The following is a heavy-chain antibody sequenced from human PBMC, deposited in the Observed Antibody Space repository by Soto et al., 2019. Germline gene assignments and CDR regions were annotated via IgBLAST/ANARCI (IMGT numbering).Heavy chain of an antibody. V-gene: IGHV3-23*01. J-gene: IGHJ4*02. CDR1: GFTFSSYA. Sequence: GGSLRLSCAASGFTFSSYAMSWVRQAPGKGLEWVSAISGSGGSTYYADSGKGRFTISRGNSKNTLYLQMNSLRAEDTAVYYCAKDATYYYDSSSDYWGQGTLVTVSS. CDR2: ISGSGGST. CDR3: AKDATYYYDSSSDY. D-gene: IGHD3-22*01.